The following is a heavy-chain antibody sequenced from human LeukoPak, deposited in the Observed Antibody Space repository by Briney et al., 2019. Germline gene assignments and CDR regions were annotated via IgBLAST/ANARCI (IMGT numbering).Heavy chain of an antibody. Sequence: EWMGWINPNSGGTNYAQKFQGRVTMTTDTSISTAYMELSRLRSDDTAVYYCAREGSSRGDYWGQGTLVTVSS. V-gene: IGHV1-2*02. J-gene: IGHJ4*02. CDR3: AREGSSRGDY. D-gene: IGHD1-26*01. CDR2: INPNSGGT.